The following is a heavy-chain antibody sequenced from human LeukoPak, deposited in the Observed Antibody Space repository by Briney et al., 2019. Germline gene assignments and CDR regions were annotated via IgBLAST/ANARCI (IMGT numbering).Heavy chain of an antibody. D-gene: IGHD3-16*01. Sequence: SETLSLTCTVSGVSISSSNSYWGWIRQPPGKGLEWIGSIYYSGNTNYYPSLKSRVTISVDTSKNQLSLRLSSVTAADTAVYYCARGSGGPTGNWFDPWGQGTLVTVSS. V-gene: IGHV4-39*07. CDR2: IYYSGNT. J-gene: IGHJ5*02. CDR1: GVSISSSNSY. CDR3: ARGSGGPTGNWFDP.